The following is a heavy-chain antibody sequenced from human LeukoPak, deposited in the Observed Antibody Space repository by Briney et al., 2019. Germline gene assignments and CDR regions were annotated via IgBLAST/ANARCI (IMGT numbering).Heavy chain of an antibody. CDR1: GFTFSTYS. J-gene: IGHJ5*02. CDR2: ISGTSHLI. V-gene: IGHV3-48*04. CDR3: ARAPTGDYDFWSGYYTGSIWFDP. D-gene: IGHD3-3*01. Sequence: GGSLRLSCAASGFTFSTYSINWVRQAPGKGLEWVSYISGTSHLIYYADSVKGRFTISRDNAKNSLYLQMNSLRAEDTAVYYCARAPTGDYDFWSGYYTGSIWFDPWGQGTLVTVSS.